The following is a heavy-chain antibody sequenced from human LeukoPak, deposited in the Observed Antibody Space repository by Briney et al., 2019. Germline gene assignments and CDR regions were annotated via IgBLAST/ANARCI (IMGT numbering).Heavy chain of an antibody. D-gene: IGHD5/OR15-5a*01. J-gene: IGHJ4*02. CDR1: GFTFCAYS. CDR2: ITSSGSYI. V-gene: IGHV3-21*01. Sequence: GGSLRLSCEASGFTFCAYSMNWVRQAPGKGLEWVSCITSSGSYIYYADSVKGRFTISRDNAKNTLYLQVNSLRPEDTAVYYCARDVLRRGQGILVTVSS. CDR3: ARDVLR.